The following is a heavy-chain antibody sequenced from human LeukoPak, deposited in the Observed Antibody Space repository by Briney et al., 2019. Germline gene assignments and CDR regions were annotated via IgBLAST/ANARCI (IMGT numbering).Heavy chain of an antibody. CDR3: ARVVFGVVIMFDY. J-gene: IGHJ4*02. V-gene: IGHV4-39*07. D-gene: IGHD3-3*01. Sequence: SETLSLTCTVSGGSISSSSYYWGWIRHPPGKGLEWIGSIYYSGSTYYNPSLKSRVTISVDTSKNQFSLKLSSVTAADTAVYYCARVVFGVVIMFDYWGQGTLVTVSS. CDR2: IYYSGST. CDR1: GGSISSSSYY.